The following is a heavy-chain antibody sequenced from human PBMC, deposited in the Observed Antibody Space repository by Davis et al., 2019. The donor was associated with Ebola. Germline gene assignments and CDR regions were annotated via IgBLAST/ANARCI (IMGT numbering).Heavy chain of an antibody. V-gene: IGHV1-2*06. D-gene: IGHD1-1*01. Sequence: ASVKVSCKASGYTFTGYYMHWVRQAPGQGLEWMGRINPNGATNYAQKFQGRVTMTRDASISTAYMEVGSLRSDDTAVYYCARAQFPTTSDHWGQGTLVTVSS. CDR1: GYTFTGYY. J-gene: IGHJ4*02. CDR2: INPNGAT. CDR3: ARAQFPTTSDH.